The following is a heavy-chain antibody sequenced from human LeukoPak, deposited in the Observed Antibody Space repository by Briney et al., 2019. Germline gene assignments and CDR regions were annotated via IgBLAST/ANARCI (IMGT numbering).Heavy chain of an antibody. V-gene: IGHV4-39*07. CDR3: ASTVMVTMNLDY. D-gene: IGHD5-18*01. CDR1: GGSISSSSYY. Sequence: TSETLSLTCTVSGGSISSSSYYWGWIRQPPGKGLEWIGSIYYSGSTYYNPSLKSRVTISVDTSKNQFSLKLSSVTAADTAVYYCASTVMVTMNLDYWGQGTLVTVSS. J-gene: IGHJ4*02. CDR2: IYYSGST.